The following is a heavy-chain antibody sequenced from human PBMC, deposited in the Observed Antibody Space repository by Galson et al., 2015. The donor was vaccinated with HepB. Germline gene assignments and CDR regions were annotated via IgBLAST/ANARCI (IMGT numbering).Heavy chain of an antibody. D-gene: IGHD6-13*01. J-gene: IGHJ4*02. CDR3: ACAVAQQLVSYPLDS. CDR1: GFTFSDYY. V-gene: IGHV3-11*06. CDR2: ISSSSSYT. Sequence: SLRLSCAASGFTFSDYYMSWIRQAPGKGLEWVSYISSSSSYTNYADSVKGRFTISRDNAKNSLYLQMNSLRAEDTAVYYCACAVAQQLVSYPLDSWGQGTLVTVSS.